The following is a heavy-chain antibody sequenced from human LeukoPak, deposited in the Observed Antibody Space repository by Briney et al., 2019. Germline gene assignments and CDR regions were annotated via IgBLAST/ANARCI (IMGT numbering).Heavy chain of an antibody. CDR2: MNPYSGNT. Sequence: ASVTVSFKASGYTFTSYDINWVRQATGQGLEWMGWMNPYSGNTGYAQKFQGRVTMTRNTSISTAYMELSSLRSEDTAVYYCARGKRYYGSGSYPRPYYFDYWGQGTLVTVSS. J-gene: IGHJ4*02. CDR1: GYTFTSYD. V-gene: IGHV1-8*01. D-gene: IGHD3-10*01. CDR3: ARGKRYYGSGSYPRPYYFDY.